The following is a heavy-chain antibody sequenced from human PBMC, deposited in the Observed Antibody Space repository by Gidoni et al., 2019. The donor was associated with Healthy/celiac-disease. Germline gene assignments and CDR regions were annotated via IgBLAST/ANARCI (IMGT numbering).Heavy chain of an antibody. CDR1: GFTFSSYG. J-gene: IGHJ4*02. CDR3: ARVGYSSSWYILDY. Sequence: EVQLVESGGGLVQPGGSLRLSCAASGFTFSSYGMHWVRQAPGKGLVWVSRINSDGSSKSYADSVKGRFTISRDNAKNTLYLQMNSLRAEDTAVYYCARVGYSSSWYILDYWGQGTLVTVSS. D-gene: IGHD6-13*01. CDR2: INSDGSSK. V-gene: IGHV3-74*01.